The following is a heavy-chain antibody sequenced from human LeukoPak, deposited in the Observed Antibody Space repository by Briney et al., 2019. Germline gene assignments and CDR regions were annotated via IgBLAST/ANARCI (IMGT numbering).Heavy chain of an antibody. D-gene: IGHD5-18*01. CDR2: INHSGST. CDR3: ARRTRGYSYGPYYYGMVV. Sequence: SETLSLTCAVYGGSFSGYYWSWIRQPPGKGLEWIGEINHSGSTNYNPSLKSRVTISVDTSKNQFSLKLSSVTAADTAVYYCARRTRGYSYGPYYYGMVVWGQGTTVTVSS. V-gene: IGHV4-34*01. J-gene: IGHJ6*02. CDR1: GGSFSGYY.